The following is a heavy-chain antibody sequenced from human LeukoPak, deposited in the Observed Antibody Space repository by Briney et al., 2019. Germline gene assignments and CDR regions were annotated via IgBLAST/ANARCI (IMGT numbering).Heavy chain of an antibody. CDR2: ISSSSSTI. Sequence: GGSLRLSCAASGFTFSSYSMNWVRQAPGKGLEWVSYISSSSSTIYYADSVKGRFTISRDNAKNSLYLQMNSLRAEDTAVYYCAREVRGVRNEGERDYWGQGTLVTVSS. J-gene: IGHJ4*02. D-gene: IGHD3-10*01. CDR1: GFTFSSYS. V-gene: IGHV3-48*04. CDR3: AREVRGVRNEGERDY.